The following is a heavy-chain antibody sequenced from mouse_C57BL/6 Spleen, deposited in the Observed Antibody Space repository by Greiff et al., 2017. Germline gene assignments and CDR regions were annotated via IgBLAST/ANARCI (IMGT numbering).Heavy chain of an antibody. V-gene: IGHV14-2*01. CDR3: ARAPFLYGSSLFAY. J-gene: IGHJ3*01. D-gene: IGHD1-1*01. CDR2: IDPEDGDT. Sequence: VQLQQSGAELVKPGASVKLSCTASGFNIKDYYMHWVKQRTEQGLEWIGRIDPEDGDTKYAPTFQGKDTITADTSSNTAYLQLSSLTSEDTAVYYGARAPFLYGSSLFAYWGQGTLVTVSA. CDR1: GFNIKDYY.